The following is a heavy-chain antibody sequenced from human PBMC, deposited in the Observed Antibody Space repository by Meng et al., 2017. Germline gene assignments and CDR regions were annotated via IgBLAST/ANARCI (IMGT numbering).Heavy chain of an antibody. CDR3: ARVGHDSSGYYPHFDY. D-gene: IGHD3-22*01. CDR2: IIPILGIA. CDR1: GGTFSSYT. J-gene: IGHJ4*02. Sequence: SVKVSCKASGGTFSSYTISWVRQAPGQGLEWMGRIIPILGIANYAQKFQGRVTITADKSTSTAYMELSSLRSEDTAVYYCARVGHDSSGYYPHFDYWGQGTLVTVSS. V-gene: IGHV1-69*02.